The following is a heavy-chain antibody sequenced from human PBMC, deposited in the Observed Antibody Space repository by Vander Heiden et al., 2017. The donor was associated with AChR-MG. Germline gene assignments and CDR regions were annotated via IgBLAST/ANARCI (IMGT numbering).Heavy chain of an antibody. V-gene: IGHV3-53*02. CDR3: WMVVAGTDFDY. CDR2: IYSGGST. CDR1: GFTVSSNY. D-gene: IGHD6-19*01. Sequence: EVQLVETGGGLIQPGGSLRLSCAASGFTVSSNYRSWVRQAPGKGLEWVAVIYSGGSTYYADSVKGRFTISRDNSKNTLYLQMNSLRAEDTAVYYCWMVVAGTDFDYWGQGTLVTVSS. J-gene: IGHJ4*02.